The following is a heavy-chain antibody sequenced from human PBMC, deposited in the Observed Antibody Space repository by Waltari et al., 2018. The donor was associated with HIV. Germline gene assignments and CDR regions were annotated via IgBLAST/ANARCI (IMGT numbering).Heavy chain of an antibody. V-gene: IGHV4-61*02. CDR3: ARAVVGGYDLGNNWFDP. D-gene: IGHD5-12*01. CDR1: GGSISSGSYH. Sequence: QVQLQESGPGLVKPSQTLSLTCTVSGGSISSGSYHWSWIRRPAGKGLEWIGRLYTSGGTDYKPSLKSRATRSGDTSKNQFSLELSSVTAADTAVYYCARAVVGGYDLGNNWFDPWGQGTLVTVSS. J-gene: IGHJ5*02. CDR2: LYTSGGT.